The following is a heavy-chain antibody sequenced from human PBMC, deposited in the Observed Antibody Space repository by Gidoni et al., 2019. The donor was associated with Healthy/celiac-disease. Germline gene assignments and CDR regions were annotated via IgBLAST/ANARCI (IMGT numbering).Heavy chain of an antibody. J-gene: IGHJ5*02. D-gene: IGHD1-20*01. Sequence: QEWIGSIYYSGSTYYNPSLKSRVTISVDTSKNQFSLKLSSVTAADTAVYYCAYGITGTHRWFDPWGQGTLVTVSS. CDR2: IYYSGST. CDR3: AYGITGTHRWFDP. V-gene: IGHV4-39*01.